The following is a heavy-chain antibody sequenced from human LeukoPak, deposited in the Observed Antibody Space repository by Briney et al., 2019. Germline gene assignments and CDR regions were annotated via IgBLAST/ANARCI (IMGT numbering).Heavy chain of an antibody. CDR2: ITNSGENT. D-gene: IGHD3-16*01. J-gene: IGHJ4*02. Sequence: GESLRLSCAASGFTFNIYTMYWVRQAPGKGLEWVSGITNSGENTYYADSVKGRFTISRDNSKNTLFLEMNSLRVEDTAVYYCAKGRGFRVWDPWDNWGQGTLITVSS. CDR3: AKGRGFRVWDPWDN. CDR1: GFTFNIYT. V-gene: IGHV3-23*01.